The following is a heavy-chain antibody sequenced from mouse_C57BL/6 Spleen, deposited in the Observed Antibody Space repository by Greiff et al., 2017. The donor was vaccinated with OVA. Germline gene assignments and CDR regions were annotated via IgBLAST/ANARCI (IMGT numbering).Heavy chain of an antibody. V-gene: IGHV1-26*01. D-gene: IGHD1-1*01. Sequence: VQLQQSGPELVKPGASVKISCKASGYTFTDYYMNWVKQSHGKSLEWIGDINPNNGGTSYNQKFKGKATLTVDKSSSTAYMELRSLTSEDSAVYYCARSPSFYYGSSYGNYWGQGTTLTVSS. CDR1: GYTFTDYY. CDR2: INPNNGGT. CDR3: ARSPSFYYGSSYGNY. J-gene: IGHJ2*01.